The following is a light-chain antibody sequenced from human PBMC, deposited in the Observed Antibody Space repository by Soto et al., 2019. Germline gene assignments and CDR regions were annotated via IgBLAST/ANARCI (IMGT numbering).Light chain of an antibody. J-gene: IGLJ2*01. V-gene: IGLV3-27*01. CDR2: KDS. CDR3: YSATDNSLL. CDR1: VLAKKY. Sequence: SYELTQPSSVSVSPGQTARITCSGNVLAKKYVRWFQRKPGQAPVLVIYKDSERPSGIPERFSGSSSGTTVTLTISGAQVEDEADYYCYSATDNSLLFGGGTKLTVL.